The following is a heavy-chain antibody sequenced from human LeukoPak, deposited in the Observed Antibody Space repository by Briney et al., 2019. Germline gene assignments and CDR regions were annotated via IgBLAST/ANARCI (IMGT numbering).Heavy chain of an antibody. V-gene: IGHV1-69*13. CDR1: GYTFTSYG. CDR3: ARGHYYDSSGYFDY. Sequence: SVKVSCKASGYTFTSYGISWVRQAPGQGLEWMGGIIPIFGTANYAQKFQGRVTITADESTSTAYMELSSLRSEDTAVYYCARGHYYDSSGYFDYWGQGTLVTVSS. J-gene: IGHJ4*02. CDR2: IIPIFGTA. D-gene: IGHD3-22*01.